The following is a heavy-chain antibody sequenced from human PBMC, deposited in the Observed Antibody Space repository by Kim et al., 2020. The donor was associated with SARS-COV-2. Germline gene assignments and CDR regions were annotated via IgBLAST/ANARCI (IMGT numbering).Heavy chain of an antibody. CDR3: ARGHPNIVVVPAEGGFGY. Sequence: GGSLRLSCAASGFTFSSYAMHWVRQAPGKGLEWVAVISYDGSNKYYADSVKGRFTISRDNSKNTLYLQMNSLRAEDTAVYYCARGHPNIVVVPAEGGFGYWGQGTLVTVSS. J-gene: IGHJ4*02. V-gene: IGHV3-30-3*01. CDR2: ISYDGSNK. CDR1: GFTFSSYA. D-gene: IGHD2-2*01.